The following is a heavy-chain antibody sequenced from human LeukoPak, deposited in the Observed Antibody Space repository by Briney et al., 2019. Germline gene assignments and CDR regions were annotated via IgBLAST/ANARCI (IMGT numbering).Heavy chain of an antibody. J-gene: IGHJ4*02. D-gene: IGHD6-13*01. CDR2: ISGSGGTT. CDR1: GFTYSSYA. CDR3: AKGFGYSSSWCFDY. V-gene: IGHV3-23*01. Sequence: GGSLRLSCAASGFTYSSYAMSWVRQAPGKGLEWVSTISGSGGTTYYADSVKGRFTISRDNSRNTLYLQMNSLRAEDTAVYYCAKGFGYSSSWCFDYWGQGTLVTVSS.